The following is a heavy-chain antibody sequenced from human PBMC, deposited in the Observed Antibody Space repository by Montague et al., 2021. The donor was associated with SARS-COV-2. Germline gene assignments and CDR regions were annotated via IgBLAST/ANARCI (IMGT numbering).Heavy chain of an antibody. Sequence: SETLSLTCTVSGGSVIGYNCIWIRLRQANGMELVWCVYNNDSATTNNTPSCRIPVSMSSDRTQNQFSLKSTSVTPAATAVYYCARAANILSGYYNHAVEDGGQGIMVTVSS. CDR3: ARAANILSGYYNHAVED. J-gene: IGHJ4*02. D-gene: IGHD3-9*01. V-gene: IGHV4-61*10. CDR1: GGSVIGYNCI. CDR2: NNDSATT.